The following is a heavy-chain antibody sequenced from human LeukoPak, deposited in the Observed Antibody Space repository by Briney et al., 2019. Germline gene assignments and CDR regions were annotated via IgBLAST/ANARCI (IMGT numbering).Heavy chain of an antibody. J-gene: IGHJ4*02. Sequence: PGGSLRLSCAASGFTVSSNYMSWVRQAPGKGLEWGSVIYIGGGTYYADSVKRRFTLSRDNSKNTLDLQMNSLRAEDTAVYYCASGMTSGTYYGWLWGQGTLVTVSS. CDR1: GFTVSSNY. D-gene: IGHD1-26*01. V-gene: IGHV3-53*01. CDR3: ASGMTSGTYYGWL. CDR2: IYIGGGT.